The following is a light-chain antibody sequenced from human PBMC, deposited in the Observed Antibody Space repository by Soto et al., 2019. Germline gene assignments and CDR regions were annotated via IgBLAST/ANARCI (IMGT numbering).Light chain of an antibody. V-gene: IGKV3-20*01. Sequence: EIVLTQSPATLSLSPVEIATLSCRASQRVSSSYLAWYQQKPGQAPRLLIYGASSRATGIPDRFSGSGSGTDFTLIISRLEPEDFAVYYCQQYGDSLLTFGQGTKVDIK. J-gene: IGKJ1*01. CDR1: QRVSSSY. CDR3: QQYGDSLLT. CDR2: GAS.